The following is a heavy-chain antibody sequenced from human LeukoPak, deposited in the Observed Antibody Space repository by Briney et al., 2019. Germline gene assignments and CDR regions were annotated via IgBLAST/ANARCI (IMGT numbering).Heavy chain of an antibody. CDR3: ARGRSDILTGSKDFDY. D-gene: IGHD3-9*01. CDR1: GYTFTSYY. V-gene: IGHV1-46*01. J-gene: IGHJ4*02. CDR2: INPSGGST. Sequence: ASVKVSCKASGYTFTSYYMHWVRQAPGQGLEWMGIINPSGGSTSYAQKFQGRVTMTRDTSTSTVYMELSSLRSEDTAVYYCARGRSDILTGSKDFDYWGQGTLVTVSS.